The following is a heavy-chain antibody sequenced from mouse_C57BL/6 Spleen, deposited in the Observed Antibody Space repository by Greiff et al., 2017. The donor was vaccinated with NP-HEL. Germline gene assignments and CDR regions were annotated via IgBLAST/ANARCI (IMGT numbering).Heavy chain of an antibody. CDR1: GYTFTSYG. CDR3: ARTPLSLAMEY. V-gene: IGHV1-81*01. Sequence: VQLQQSGAELARPGASVKLSCKASGYTFTSYGISWVKQRTGQGLEWIWEIYPRSGNTYYNAKFQGKATLTADKSSSPAYMELRSLTAEDSAVYFCARTPLSLAMEYWGQGTSVTVSS. CDR2: IYPRSGNT. J-gene: IGHJ4*01.